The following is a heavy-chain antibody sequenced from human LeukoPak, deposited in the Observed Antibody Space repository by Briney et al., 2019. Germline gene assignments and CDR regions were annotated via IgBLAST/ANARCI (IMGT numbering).Heavy chain of an antibody. D-gene: IGHD2-15*01. Sequence: GGSLRLSCAASGFTFSSYSMNWVRQAPGKGLEWVSAISSTGGTAYYADSVKGRFTISRDNSKNTLYLQMNSLRAEDTAIYYCAKNGDRGAYCSGGSCYPYYYYNMDVWGKGTTVTISS. CDR3: AKNGDRGAYCSGGSCYPYYYYNMDV. V-gene: IGHV3-23*01. J-gene: IGHJ6*03. CDR1: GFTFSSYS. CDR2: ISSTGGTA.